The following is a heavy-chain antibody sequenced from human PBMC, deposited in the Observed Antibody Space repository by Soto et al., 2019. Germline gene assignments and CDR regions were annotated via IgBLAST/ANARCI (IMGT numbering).Heavy chain of an antibody. CDR1: GYTFTGYY. D-gene: IGHD2-15*01. J-gene: IGHJ3*02. V-gene: IGHV1-2*04. CDR2: INPNSGGT. Sequence: GASVKVSCKASGYTFTGYYMHWVRQAPGQGLEWMGWINPNSGGTNYAQKFQGWVTMTRDTSISTAYMELSRLRSDGTAVYYCARGGYCSGGSCYHDAFDIWGQGTMVTVSS. CDR3: ARGGYCSGGSCYHDAFDI.